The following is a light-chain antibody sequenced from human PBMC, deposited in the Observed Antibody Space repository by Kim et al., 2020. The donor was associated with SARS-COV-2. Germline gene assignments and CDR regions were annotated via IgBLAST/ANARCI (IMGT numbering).Light chain of an antibody. J-gene: IGLJ1*01. CDR3: QAWDSNTGV. CDR1: KLGDKN. V-gene: IGLV3-1*01. Sequence: PGKTGSITCYGTKLGDKNACWYQQKPGQTHVLVIYKDSKRASGIPERFSGSNSGNTATLTISGTQAMDEADYYCQAWDSNTGVSGTGTKVTVL. CDR2: KDS.